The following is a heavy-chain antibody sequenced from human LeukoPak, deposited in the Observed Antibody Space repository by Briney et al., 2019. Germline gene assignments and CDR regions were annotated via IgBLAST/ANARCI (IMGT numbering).Heavy chain of an antibody. J-gene: IGHJ4*02. CDR1: GYTFTTYW. Sequence: GESLKISCKGSGYTFTTYWIGWVRQMPGKGLEWMGIIYPGDSDTRYSPSFQGQVTISADKSISTAYLQWSSLKASDTAMYYCARRAMVRGDLYYFDHWGQGTLVTVSS. D-gene: IGHD3-10*01. V-gene: IGHV5-51*01. CDR2: IYPGDSDT. CDR3: ARRAMVRGDLYYFDH.